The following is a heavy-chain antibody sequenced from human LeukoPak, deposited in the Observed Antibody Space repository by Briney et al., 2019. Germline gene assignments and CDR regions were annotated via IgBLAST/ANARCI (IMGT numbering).Heavy chain of an antibody. CDR2: ISSSSAYI. CDR1: GFTFSTYS. CDR3: ANGPVIAARPPFDY. Sequence: GGSLRLSCAASGFTFSTYSVNWVRQAPGKGLEWVSSISSSSAYIDYADSVKGRFTISRDNSKNTLYLQMNSLRAEDTAVYYCANGPVIAARPPFDYWGQGTLVTVSS. V-gene: IGHV3-21*01. D-gene: IGHD6-6*01. J-gene: IGHJ4*02.